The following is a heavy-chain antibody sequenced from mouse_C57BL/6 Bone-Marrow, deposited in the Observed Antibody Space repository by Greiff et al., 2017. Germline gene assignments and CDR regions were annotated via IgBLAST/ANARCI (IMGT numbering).Heavy chain of an antibody. CDR1: GYTFTDYE. D-gene: IGHD1-1*01. CDR2: IDPETGGT. CDR3: TRLGYYGRKTWFAY. Sequence: VQLQQSGAELVRPGASVTLSCKASGYTFTDYEMHWVKQTPVHGLEWIGAIDPETGGTAYNQKFKGKAILTADKSSSTAYMELRSLTSEDSAVYYCTRLGYYGRKTWFAYWGQGTLVTVSA. J-gene: IGHJ3*01. V-gene: IGHV1-15*01.